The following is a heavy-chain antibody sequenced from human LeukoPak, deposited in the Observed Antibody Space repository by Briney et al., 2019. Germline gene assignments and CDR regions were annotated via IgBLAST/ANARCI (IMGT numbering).Heavy chain of an antibody. D-gene: IGHD1-1*01. Sequence: GGSLRLSCAASGFTFSNAWMSWVRQAPGKGLEWVGRVKTKTEGGTTDYAAPVKGRFTISRDDSKNTLYLQMNSLKTEDTAVYYCTTDERVDDYSDYWGQGTLVTVSS. CDR3: TTDERVDDYSDY. CDR2: VKTKTEGGTT. V-gene: IGHV3-15*01. CDR1: GFTFSNAW. J-gene: IGHJ4*02.